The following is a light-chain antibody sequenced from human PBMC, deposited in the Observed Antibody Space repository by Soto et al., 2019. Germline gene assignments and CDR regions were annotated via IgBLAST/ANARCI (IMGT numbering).Light chain of an antibody. CDR2: DDR. CDR1: HIGTKS. V-gene: IGLV3-21*02. J-gene: IGLJ2*01. Sequence: SYELTQPPSVSVAPGQTARITCGGDHIGTKSVHWYQHKPGQAPVLVISDDRDRPSGIPERFSGSNSWNTATLTVTRVEAGDEADFYCHVWDGSRTHWIFGGGTKLTVL. CDR3: HVWDGSRTHWI.